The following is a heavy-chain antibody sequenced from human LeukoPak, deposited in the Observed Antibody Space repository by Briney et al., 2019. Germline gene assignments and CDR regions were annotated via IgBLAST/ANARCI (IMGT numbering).Heavy chain of an antibody. CDR2: IGTVGDT. J-gene: IGHJ6*03. CDR1: GFIFSTYD. V-gene: IGHV3-13*01. Sequence: GGSLRLSCAASGFIFSTYDMHWVRQGTGKGLEWVSAIGTVGDTHYADSVQGRFTISRDNAKNTLYLQMNSLRAEDTALYYCARVARGDYYYYYMDVWGKGTTVTVSS. D-gene: IGHD3-10*01. CDR3: ARVARGDYYYYYMDV.